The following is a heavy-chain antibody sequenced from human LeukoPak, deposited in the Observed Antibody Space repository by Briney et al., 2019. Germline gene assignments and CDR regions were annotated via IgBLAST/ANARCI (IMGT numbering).Heavy chain of an antibody. CDR1: GFTFSSYA. V-gene: IGHV3-23*01. CDR3: AKGGSYSLSHAFDI. J-gene: IGHJ3*02. D-gene: IGHD1-26*01. Sequence: PGGSLRLSCAASGFTFSSYAMSWVRQAPGKGLEWVSFISGSGGRTYYADSVKGRFTISRDNSKNTLYLQMNSLRAEDTAVYYCAKGGSYSLSHAFDIWGQGTMVTASS. CDR2: ISGSGGRT.